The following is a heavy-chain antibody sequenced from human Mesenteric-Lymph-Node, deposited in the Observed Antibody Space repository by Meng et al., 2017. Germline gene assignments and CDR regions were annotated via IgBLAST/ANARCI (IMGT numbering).Heavy chain of an antibody. CDR1: GYTFSRYG. V-gene: IGHV1-18*01. D-gene: IGHD5-18*01. CDR3: ASSKAMADAFED. Sequence: ASVKVSCKASGYTFSRYGMTWVRQAPGQGLEWMGWISAYNGNTNYAQKLQGRVTMTTDTSTSTGYMELSSLRSEDTAVYYSASSKAMADAFEDWGQGTMVTVSS. J-gene: IGHJ3*01. CDR2: ISAYNGNT.